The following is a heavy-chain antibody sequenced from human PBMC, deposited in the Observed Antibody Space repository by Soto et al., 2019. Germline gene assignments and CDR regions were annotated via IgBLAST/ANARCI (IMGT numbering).Heavy chain of an antibody. CDR3: ARQVDCSSTSCHWFDP. V-gene: IGHV5-10-1*01. CDR2: IDPSDSYT. Sequence: PGESLKISCKGSGYSFTSYWISWVRQMPGKGLEWMGRIDPSDSYTNYSPSFQGHVTISADKSISTAYLQWSSLKASDTAMYYCARQVDCSSTSCHWFDPWGQGTLVTVSS. CDR1: GYSFTSYW. J-gene: IGHJ5*02. D-gene: IGHD2-2*01.